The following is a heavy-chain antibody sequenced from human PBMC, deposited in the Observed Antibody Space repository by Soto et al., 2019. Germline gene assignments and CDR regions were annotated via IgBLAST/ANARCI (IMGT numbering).Heavy chain of an antibody. D-gene: IGHD5-18*01. J-gene: IGHJ6*02. CDR3: ARPVGGYSYTYYYYGMDV. CDR1: GGTFSSYA. V-gene: IGHV1-69*01. Sequence: QVQLVQSGAEVKKPGSSVKVSCKASGGTFSSYAISWVRQAPGQGLEWMGGIIPIFGTANYAQKFQSRVTITADESTSTAYMELGSLRSEDTAVYYCARPVGGYSYTYYYYGMDVWGQGTTVTGSS. CDR2: IIPIFGTA.